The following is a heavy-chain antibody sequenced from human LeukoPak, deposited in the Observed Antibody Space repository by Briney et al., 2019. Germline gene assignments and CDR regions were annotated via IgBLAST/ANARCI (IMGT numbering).Heavy chain of an antibody. Sequence: GGSLRLSCAASGFTFSTYWMAWVRQAPGKGLEWVADINNDGSDKYYVDSVKGRFSISRDNAQNSLCLQMNSLRAEDTALYYCGRDGTENQWGQGTLVSVSS. J-gene: IGHJ4*02. V-gene: IGHV3-7*05. CDR3: GRDGTENQ. D-gene: IGHD1-14*01. CDR1: GFTFSTYW. CDR2: INNDGSDK.